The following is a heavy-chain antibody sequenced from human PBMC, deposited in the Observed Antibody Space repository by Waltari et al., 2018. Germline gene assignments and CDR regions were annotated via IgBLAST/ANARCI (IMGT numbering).Heavy chain of an antibody. D-gene: IGHD3-3*01. Sequence: QVQLVESGGGVVQPGRSLRLSCAASGFTFSSYAMHWVRQAPGKGLEWVAVISYDGSNKYYADSVKVRFTISRDNSKNTLYLQMNSLRAEDTAVYYCAHITIFGVVPNDAFDIWGQGTMVTVSS. J-gene: IGHJ3*02. CDR1: GFTFSSYA. CDR2: ISYDGSNK. V-gene: IGHV3-30-3*01. CDR3: AHITIFGVVPNDAFDI.